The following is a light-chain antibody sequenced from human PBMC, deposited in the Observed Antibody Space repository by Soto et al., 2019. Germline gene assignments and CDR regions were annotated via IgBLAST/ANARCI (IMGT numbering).Light chain of an antibody. Sequence: EIVLTQSPATLSLSPGERATLSCRASQSVRHYLAWYQQKPGQAPRLLIYDASSRATRIPARFSGSGSGTDFTLTISSLEPEDFAVYYCQQRSNWPPGYTFGQGTKLEIK. CDR2: DAS. CDR3: QQRSNWPPGYT. J-gene: IGKJ2*01. V-gene: IGKV3-11*01. CDR1: QSVRHY.